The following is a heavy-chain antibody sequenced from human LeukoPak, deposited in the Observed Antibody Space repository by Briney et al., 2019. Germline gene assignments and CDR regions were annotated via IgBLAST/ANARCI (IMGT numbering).Heavy chain of an antibody. D-gene: IGHD3-3*01. CDR3: ARGGDDFWSGYYSN. CDR2: IYYSGST. CDR1: GGSISSGGYY. J-gene: IGHJ4*02. Sequence: PSETLSLTCTVSGGSISSGGYYWSWIRQHPGKGLEWIGYIYYSGSTYYNPSLKSRVTISVDTSKNQFSLKLSSVTAADTAVYYCARGGDDFWSGYYSNWGQGTLVTVSS. V-gene: IGHV4-31*03.